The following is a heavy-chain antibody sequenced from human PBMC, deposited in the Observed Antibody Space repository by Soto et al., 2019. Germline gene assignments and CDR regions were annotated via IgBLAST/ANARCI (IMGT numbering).Heavy chain of an antibody. CDR3: AXGVSPYGDYYYYYGMDV. D-gene: IGHD4-17*01. J-gene: IGHJ6*02. Sequence: ASVKVSCKASGYTFTSYDINWVLQATGHGLEWMGSMNPNSGNTGYAQKFQGRVTMTRNTSISTAYMELSSLRSEDTAVYYCAXGVSPYGDYYYYYGMDVWGQGTTVTVSS. V-gene: IGHV1-8*01. CDR1: GYTFTSYD. CDR2: MNPNSGNT.